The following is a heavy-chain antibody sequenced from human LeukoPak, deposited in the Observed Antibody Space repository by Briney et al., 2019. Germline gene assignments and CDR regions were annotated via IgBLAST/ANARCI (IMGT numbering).Heavy chain of an antibody. D-gene: IGHD2-15*01. CDR2: INPNSGGT. J-gene: IGHJ4*02. V-gene: IGHV1-2*04. CDR3: ARAGLVAATFDLPGDY. Sequence: GASVKVSCKASGYTFTGYYMHWVRQAPGQGLEWMEWINPNSGGTNYAQKFQGWVTMTRDTSISTAYMELSRLRSDDTAVYYCARAGLVAATFDLPGDYWGQGTLVTVSS. CDR1: GYTFTGYY.